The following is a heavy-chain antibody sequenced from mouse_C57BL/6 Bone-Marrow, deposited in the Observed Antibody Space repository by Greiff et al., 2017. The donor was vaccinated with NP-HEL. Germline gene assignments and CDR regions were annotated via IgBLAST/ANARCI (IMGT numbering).Heavy chain of an antibody. CDR1: GFSLTSYA. Sequence: VQVVESGPGLVAPSQSLTITCTVSGFSLTSYAISWVRQPPGKGLEWLGVIWAGGGTNYYPAPKSRPSISKDNSNRHTSSKMNSLHTADTARYYCAKDWCYDVWGTGKAVTVTS. CDR2: IWAGGGT. J-gene: IGHJ1*03. CDR3: AKDWCYDV. V-gene: IGHV2-9-1*01.